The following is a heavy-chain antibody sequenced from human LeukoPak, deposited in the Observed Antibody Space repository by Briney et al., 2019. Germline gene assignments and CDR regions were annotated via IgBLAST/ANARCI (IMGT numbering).Heavy chain of an antibody. Sequence: SETLSHTCTVSGGSISSYYWSWIRQPAGKGLEWIGRIYTSGSTNYNPSLKSRVTMSVDTSKNQFSLKLSSVTAADTAVYYCAREPTILCGSSTSCYSYYYYMDVWGKGTTVTVSS. D-gene: IGHD2-2*01. CDR2: IYTSGST. J-gene: IGHJ6*03. CDR1: GGSISSYY. CDR3: AREPTILCGSSTSCYSYYYYMDV. V-gene: IGHV4-4*07.